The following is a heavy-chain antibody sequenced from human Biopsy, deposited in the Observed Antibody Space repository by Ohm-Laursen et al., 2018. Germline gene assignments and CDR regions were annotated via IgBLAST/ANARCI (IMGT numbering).Heavy chain of an antibody. CDR1: GASVKTSGYF. V-gene: IGHV4-31*03. CDR3: VREPKTETAEARYFDL. J-gene: IGHJ2*01. D-gene: IGHD2-21*02. CDR2: ISYNERT. Sequence: TLSLTCSVSGASVKTSGYFWAWIRQRPGKGLEWIGYISYNERTHYNPSLTSRLAISFDTSNNRISLQLRSVSVADTAVYYCVREPKTETAEARYFDLWGRGSPVTVPS.